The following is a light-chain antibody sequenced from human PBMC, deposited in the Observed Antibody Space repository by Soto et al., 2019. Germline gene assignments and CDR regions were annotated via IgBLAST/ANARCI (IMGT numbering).Light chain of an antibody. V-gene: IGKV1-5*01. Sequence: DIQMTQSPSTLSASVGDRVTTTCRASQSISSWLAWYQQKPGKGPKLLIYGASSLESGVPSRFSGSGSGTEFTLTISSLQPDDFATYYCQQYNSMPPRTFGQGTKVDIK. CDR1: QSISSW. CDR2: GAS. CDR3: QQYNSMPPRT. J-gene: IGKJ1*01.